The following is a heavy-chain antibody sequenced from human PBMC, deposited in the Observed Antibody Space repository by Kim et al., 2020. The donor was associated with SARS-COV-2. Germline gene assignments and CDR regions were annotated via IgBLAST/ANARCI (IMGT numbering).Heavy chain of an antibody. J-gene: IGHJ6*02. CDR1: GFTFNTFA. V-gene: IGHV3-23*01. Sequence: GGSLRLSCAASGFTFNTFAMTWVRQAPGKGLEWVSAISFGGDGAYYADSVGGRFTISRANSKNMLYLQMNIMRAEDTAIYYCAKAEGSGKYYYYGLDVWGQGTAVTVSS. CDR2: ISFGGDGA. CDR3: AKAEGSGKYYYYGLDV. D-gene: IGHD3-10*01.